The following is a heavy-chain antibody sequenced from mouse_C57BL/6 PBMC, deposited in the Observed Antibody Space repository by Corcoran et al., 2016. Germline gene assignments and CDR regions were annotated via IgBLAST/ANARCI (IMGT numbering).Heavy chain of an antibody. J-gene: IGHJ3*01. D-gene: IGHD1-1*01. CDR3: ASRDYYGSSYVLAY. CDR2: ISYDGSN. Sequence: DVQLQESGPGLVKPSQSLSLTCSVTGYSITSGYYWNWIRQFPGNKLEWMGYISYDGSNNYNPSLKNRISITRDTSKNQFFLKLNSVTTEDTATYYCASRDYYGSSYVLAYWGQGTLVTVSA. V-gene: IGHV3-6*01. CDR1: GYSITSGYY.